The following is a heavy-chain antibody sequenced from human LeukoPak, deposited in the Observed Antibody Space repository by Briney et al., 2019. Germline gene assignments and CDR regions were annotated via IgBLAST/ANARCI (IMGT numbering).Heavy chain of an antibody. J-gene: IGHJ4*02. D-gene: IGHD1-26*01. CDR3: SKGAPSGSFYDY. CDR2: IKSRKDGETT. V-gene: IGHV3-15*01. CDR1: GFTFTNAW. Sequence: AGGSLILSCAASGFTFTNAWMHWVRQAPGKGLEWVARIKSRKDGETTDYAAPVNGRFTISRDDSVNTVYLQMQSLNTEDTAVYYCSKGAPSGSFYDYWGQGTLVTVSS.